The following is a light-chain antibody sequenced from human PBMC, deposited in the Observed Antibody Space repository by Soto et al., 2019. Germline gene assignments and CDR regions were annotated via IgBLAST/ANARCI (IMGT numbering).Light chain of an antibody. CDR2: DAV. V-gene: IGKV3-11*01. Sequence: ESVLTQSPATLSLSPGERATLSCRASQTVHNYLAWYQQKPGQVPRLLVYDAVRRATGIPDRFSGSVSGTDFPLTINSLEPEDSAVYYCQQRSGRLTFGGGTRVDLK. CDR1: QTVHNY. J-gene: IGKJ4*01. CDR3: QQRSGRLT.